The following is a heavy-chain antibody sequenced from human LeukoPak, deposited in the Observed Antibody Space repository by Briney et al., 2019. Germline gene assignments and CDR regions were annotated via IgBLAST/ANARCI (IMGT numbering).Heavy chain of an antibody. D-gene: IGHD3-9*01. V-gene: IGHV3-74*01. J-gene: IGHJ4*02. CDR1: GFTFSGYW. CDR3: AKGLRYFDWLSMVY. CDR2: INSDGSIT. Sequence: GGSLRLSCAASGFTFSGYWMHWVRQAPGKGLVWVSRINSDGSITNYAESVKGRFTISRDNAKNTLYLQMNSLRAEDTAVYYCAKGLRYFDWLSMVYWGQGTLVTVSS.